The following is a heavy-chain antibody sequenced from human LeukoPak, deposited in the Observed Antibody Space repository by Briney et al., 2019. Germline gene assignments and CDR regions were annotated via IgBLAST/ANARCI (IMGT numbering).Heavy chain of an antibody. D-gene: IGHD6-13*01. Sequence: GGSLRLSCAASGFTFSSYAMHWVRQAPGKGLEWVAVISYDGSNKYYADSVKGRFTISRDNSKNTLYLQMNSLRAEDTAVYYCARIGYSSSWAPDYWGQGTLVTVSS. J-gene: IGHJ4*02. CDR2: ISYDGSNK. CDR1: GFTFSSYA. CDR3: ARIGYSSSWAPDY. V-gene: IGHV3-30*04.